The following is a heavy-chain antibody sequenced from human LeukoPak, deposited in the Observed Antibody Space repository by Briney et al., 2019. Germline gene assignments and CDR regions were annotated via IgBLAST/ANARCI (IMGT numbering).Heavy chain of an antibody. CDR3: ARDASNVLPDAFDI. J-gene: IGHJ3*02. CDR2: IYTSGST. D-gene: IGHD2-15*01. V-gene: IGHV4-4*07. CDR1: GGSISSYY. Sequence: SETLSLTCTVSGGSISSYYWSWIRQPAGKGLEWIGRIYTSGSTNYNPSLKSRVTMSVDTSKNQFSLKLSSVTAADTAVYYCARDASNVLPDAFDIWGQGTMVTVSS.